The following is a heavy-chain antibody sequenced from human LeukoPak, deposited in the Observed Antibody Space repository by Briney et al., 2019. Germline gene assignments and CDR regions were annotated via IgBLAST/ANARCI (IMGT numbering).Heavy chain of an antibody. CDR2: INPKNGGT. V-gene: IGHV1-2*02. Sequence: ASVKVSCKASGYIFSGYYMHWVRQAPGQGLEWMGWINPKNGGTTYAEKFQGRVTITRNTSINTAYMELSRLRSDDTAVYYCARDSGSYSGAFDIWGQGTMVTVSS. J-gene: IGHJ3*02. CDR3: ARDSGSYSGAFDI. CDR1: GYIFSGYY. D-gene: IGHD1-26*01.